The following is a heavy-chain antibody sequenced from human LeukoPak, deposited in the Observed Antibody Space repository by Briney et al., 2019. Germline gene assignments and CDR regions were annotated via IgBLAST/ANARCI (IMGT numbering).Heavy chain of an antibody. CDR1: GGSFSGYY. Sequence: SETLSLTCAVYGGSFSGYYWSWIRQPPGKGLEWIAEINHSGSTKYNPSLKSRVTISVDTSKNQFSLKLRSVTAADTAVYFCGRLDDYDYSAWWGQGILVTVSS. D-gene: IGHD3-22*01. V-gene: IGHV4-34*01. CDR3: GRLDDYDYSAW. J-gene: IGHJ4*02. CDR2: INHSGST.